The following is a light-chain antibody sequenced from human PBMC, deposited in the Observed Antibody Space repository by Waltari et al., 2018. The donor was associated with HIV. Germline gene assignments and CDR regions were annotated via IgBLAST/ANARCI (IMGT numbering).Light chain of an antibody. CDR1: QSVTSSY. CDR2: GAS. V-gene: IGKV3-20*01. J-gene: IGKJ1*01. Sequence: EIMLTQSPGTLSLSPGERATLSCRASQSVTSSYLAWYQQKPGQAPRLLINGASSRATGIPDRFSGSGSGTDFTLTISRLEPEDFAVYYCQQYGRSPWTFGQATKMEVK. CDR3: QQYGRSPWT.